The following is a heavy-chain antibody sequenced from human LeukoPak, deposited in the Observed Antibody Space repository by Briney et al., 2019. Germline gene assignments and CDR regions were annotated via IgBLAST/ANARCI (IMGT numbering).Heavy chain of an antibody. Sequence: GASVKVSCKASGYTFTSYDINWVRQATGQGLEWMGWMNPNSGNTGYAQKFQGRVTMTRNTSISTAYMELSSLRSEDTAVYHCARRNYDILTGYYHYYYYMDVWGKGTTVTISS. CDR2: MNPNSGNT. D-gene: IGHD3-9*01. CDR3: ARRNYDILTGYYHYYYYMDV. V-gene: IGHV1-8*01. CDR1: GYTFTSYD. J-gene: IGHJ6*03.